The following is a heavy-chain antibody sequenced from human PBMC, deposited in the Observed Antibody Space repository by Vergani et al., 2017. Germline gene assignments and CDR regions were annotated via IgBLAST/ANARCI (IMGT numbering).Heavy chain of an antibody. CDR3: ANSVIAGNVGVAYFGMDV. D-gene: IGHD2/OR15-2a*01. Sequence: QVQLVESGGGVVQPGGSLRLSCIASGFTFRIYGIHWVRQAPGKGLEWVSFIRYDGSSEYYGDSVKGRVTISRDKAQNTVNLQMNSLRTEDTAVYFCANSVIAGNVGVAYFGMDVWGRGTTVTVSS. CDR1: GFTFRIYG. V-gene: IGHV3-30*02. CDR2: IRYDGSSE. J-gene: IGHJ6*02.